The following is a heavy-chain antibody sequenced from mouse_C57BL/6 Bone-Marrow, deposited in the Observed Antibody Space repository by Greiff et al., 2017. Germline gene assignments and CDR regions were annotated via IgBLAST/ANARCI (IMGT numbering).Heavy chain of an antibody. V-gene: IGHV1-69*01. CDR3: VGLPDR. Sequence: QVQLQQPGAELVMPGASVKLSCKASGYTFTSYWMHWVKQRPGQGLEWIGEIDPSDSYTNYNQKFKGKATLTVDKSSSTAYMQLSSLTSEDSAVYYCVGLPDRWGQGTTLTVAS. CDR2: IDPSDSYT. D-gene: IGHD3-1*01. J-gene: IGHJ2*01. CDR1: GYTFTSYW.